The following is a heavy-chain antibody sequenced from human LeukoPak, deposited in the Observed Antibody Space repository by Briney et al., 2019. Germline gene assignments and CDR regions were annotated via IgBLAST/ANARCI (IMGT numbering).Heavy chain of an antibody. CDR2: MNPNSGNT. CDR3: AREGGGHHYYDSSGYYDGGRNGMDV. Sequence: ASVKVSCKASGYTFTSYDINWVRQATGQGLEWMGWMNPNSGNTGYAQKFQGRVTMTRNTSISTAYMELSSLRSEDTAVYYCAREGGGHHYYDSSGYYDGGRNGMDVWGQGTTVTVSS. J-gene: IGHJ6*02. CDR1: GYTFTSYD. V-gene: IGHV1-8*01. D-gene: IGHD3-22*01.